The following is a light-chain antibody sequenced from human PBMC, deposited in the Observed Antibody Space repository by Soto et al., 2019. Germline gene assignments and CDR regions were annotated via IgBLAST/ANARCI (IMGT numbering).Light chain of an antibody. CDR1: QSISSW. CDR2: KTS. V-gene: IGKV1-5*03. J-gene: IGKJ2*01. CDR3: QQYNSYSHT. Sequence: DIQMTQSPSTLSASVGDRVTITCRASQSISSWLAWYQQKPGKAPKLLIYKTSTLKSGVPSRFSGSGSGTEFTLTISSLQPDDFATYYCQQYNSYSHTFGQGTELEIK.